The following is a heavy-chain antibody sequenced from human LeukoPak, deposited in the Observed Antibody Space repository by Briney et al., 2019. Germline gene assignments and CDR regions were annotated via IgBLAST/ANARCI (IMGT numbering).Heavy chain of an antibody. Sequence: SETLSLTCAVYGGSFSGYYWSWIRQPAGKGLEWIGRIYTSGSTNYNPSLKSRVTISVDTSKNQFSLKLSSVTAADTAVYYCARGDYGSGSYIGAFDIWGQGTMVTVSS. CDR3: ARGDYGSGSYIGAFDI. J-gene: IGHJ3*02. CDR2: IYTSGST. V-gene: IGHV4-59*10. D-gene: IGHD3-10*01. CDR1: GGSFSGYY.